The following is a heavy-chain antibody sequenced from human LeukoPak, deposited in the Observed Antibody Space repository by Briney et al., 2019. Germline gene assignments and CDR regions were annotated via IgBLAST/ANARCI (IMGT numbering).Heavy chain of an antibody. V-gene: IGHV3-21*04. CDR1: GFTFSSYS. CDR2: ISSSNSYI. J-gene: IGHJ6*02. CDR3: ARDLTYRNRGYYYYYGMDV. Sequence: KAGGSLRLSCAASGFTFSSYSMNWVRQAPGKGLEWVSSISSSNSYIYYADSVKGRFTISRDNAKNSLYLQMNSLRAEDTAVYYCARDLTYRNRGYYYYYGMDVWGQGTTVTVSS. D-gene: IGHD1-14*01.